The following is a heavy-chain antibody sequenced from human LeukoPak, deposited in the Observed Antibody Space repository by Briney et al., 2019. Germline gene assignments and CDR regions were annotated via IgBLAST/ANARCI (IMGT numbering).Heavy chain of an antibody. Sequence: GRSLRLSCAASRFTFSSYGMHWVRQAPGKGLEWVAYIQYDGSNEQYADSVKGRFSISRDSSKNILYLQMNSQRAEDTAVYYCAKDGAWLRFDDWGQGILVTVSS. D-gene: IGHD5-12*01. CDR2: IQYDGSNE. CDR1: RFTFSSYG. J-gene: IGHJ4*02. CDR3: AKDGAWLRFDD. V-gene: IGHV3-30*02.